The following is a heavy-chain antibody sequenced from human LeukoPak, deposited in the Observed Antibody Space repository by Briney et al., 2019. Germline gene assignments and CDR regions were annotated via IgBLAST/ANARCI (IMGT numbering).Heavy chain of an antibody. D-gene: IGHD3-3*01. CDR3: ARDTIWAFDY. CDR2: ISYDGSNK. V-gene: IGHV3-30*04. CDR1: GFALSSYA. Sequence: GGSLRLSCAASGFALSSYAMHWVRQAPGKGLEWVAVISYDGSNKYYADSVKGRFTISRDNSKNTLYLQMNSLRAEDTAVYYCARDTIWAFDYWGQGTLVTVSS. J-gene: IGHJ4*02.